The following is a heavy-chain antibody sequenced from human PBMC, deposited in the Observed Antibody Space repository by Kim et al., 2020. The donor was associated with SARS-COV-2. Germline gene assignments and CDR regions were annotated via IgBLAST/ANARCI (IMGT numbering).Heavy chain of an antibody. CDR2: ISGSGGST. D-gene: IGHD2-15*01. CDR3: AKDDIGYCSGGSCYTYDY. Sequence: GGSLRLSCAASGFTFSSYAMSWVRQAPGKGLEWVSAISGSGGSTYYADSVKGRFTISRDNSKNTLYLQMNSLRAEDTAVYYCAKDDIGYCSGGSCYTYDYWGQGTLVTVSS. CDR1: GFTFSSYA. V-gene: IGHV3-23*01. J-gene: IGHJ4*02.